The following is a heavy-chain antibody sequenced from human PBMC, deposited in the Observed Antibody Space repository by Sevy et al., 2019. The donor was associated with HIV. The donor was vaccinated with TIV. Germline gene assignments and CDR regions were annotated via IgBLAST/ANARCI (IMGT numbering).Heavy chain of an antibody. J-gene: IGHJ4*02. CDR2: IYYSGST. Sequence: SETLSLTCTVSGGSISSGGYYWSWIRQHPGKGLEWIGYIYYSGSTYYNPSLKSRVTISVDTSKNQFSLKLSSVTAADTAVYYCARDHNDSSGYYYPVDYWGQGTLVTVSS. D-gene: IGHD3-22*01. CDR3: ARDHNDSSGYYYPVDY. V-gene: IGHV4-31*03. CDR1: GGSISSGGYY.